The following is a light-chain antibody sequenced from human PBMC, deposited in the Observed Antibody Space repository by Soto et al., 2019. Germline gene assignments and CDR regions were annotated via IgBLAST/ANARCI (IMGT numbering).Light chain of an antibody. CDR1: SSNVGGYNY. V-gene: IGLV2-14*01. CDR3: SSYTSSSLRYV. J-gene: IGLJ1*01. CDR2: DVS. Sequence: HSELTKPASVSGSPGQSITISCTGTSSNVGGYNYVSWYQQHPGKAPKLMIYDVSNRPSGVSNRFSGSKSGNTASLTISGLQAEDAADYYCSSYTSSSLRYVFGTGTKVTVL.